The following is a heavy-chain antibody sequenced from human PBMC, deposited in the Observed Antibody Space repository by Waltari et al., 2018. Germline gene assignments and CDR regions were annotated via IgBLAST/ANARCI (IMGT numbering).Heavy chain of an antibody. Sequence: QVRLVQSGAEVRKPGSSVRVSCEASGGSFGTYAITGVRQAPGQGLEWMAGIIPIYGTPNYAQKFQGRVTIAADASTRTAYMDLSSLRSDDTAVYYCAKRIVGGPFDVWGQGTVVTVSS. CDR2: IIPIYGTP. CDR3: AKRIVGGPFDV. V-gene: IGHV1-69*13. J-gene: IGHJ3*01. D-gene: IGHD1-26*01. CDR1: GGSFGTYA.